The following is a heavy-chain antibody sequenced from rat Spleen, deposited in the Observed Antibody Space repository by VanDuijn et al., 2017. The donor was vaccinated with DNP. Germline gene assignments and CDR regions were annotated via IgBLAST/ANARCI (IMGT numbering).Heavy chain of an antibody. V-gene: IGHV5-25*01. Sequence: EVQLVESGGGLVQPGRSLELSCVTSGFTFNNYYMAWVRQAPGKGLEWVATINTSGDRAYYADSVKGRFTISRDNAKNSLYLQVNSLRSGDTATYYCTRQYYYSGDDNWFAYWGQGTLVTVSS. D-gene: IGHD1-1*01. J-gene: IGHJ3*01. CDR1: GFTFNNYY. CDR2: INTSGDRA. CDR3: TRQYYYSGDDNWFAY.